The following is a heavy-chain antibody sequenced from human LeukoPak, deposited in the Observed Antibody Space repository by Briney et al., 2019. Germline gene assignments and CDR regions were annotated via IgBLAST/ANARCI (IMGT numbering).Heavy chain of an antibody. CDR3: ARDLGSGLGSPYAFDI. CDR1: GFTVSSNY. J-gene: IGHJ3*02. CDR2: IYSGGST. D-gene: IGHD3-10*01. V-gene: IGHV3-66*01. Sequence: GGSLRLSCAASGFTVSSNYMSWVRQAPGEGLEWVSVIYSGGSTYYADSVKGRFTISRDNSKNTLYLQMNSLRAEDTAVYYCARDLGSGLGSPYAFDIWGQGTVVTVSS.